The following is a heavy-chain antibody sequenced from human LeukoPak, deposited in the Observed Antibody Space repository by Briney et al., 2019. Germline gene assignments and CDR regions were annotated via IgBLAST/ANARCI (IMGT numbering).Heavy chain of an antibody. V-gene: IGHV3-21*01. CDR1: GFTFSSYS. Sequence: GGSLRLSCAASGFTFSSYSMNWGRHAPGKGLEWVSSISSSSSYIYYADSVKGRFTISRDNAKNSLYLQMNSLRAEDTAVYYCARGAGYCSGGSCYPPDPADYWGQGTLVTVSS. CDR2: ISSSSSYI. CDR3: ARGAGYCSGGSCYPPDPADY. J-gene: IGHJ4*02. D-gene: IGHD2-15*01.